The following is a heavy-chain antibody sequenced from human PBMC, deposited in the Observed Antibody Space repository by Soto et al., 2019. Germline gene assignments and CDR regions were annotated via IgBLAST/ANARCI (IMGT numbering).Heavy chain of an antibody. V-gene: IGHV4-59*01. CDR1: GGSIGSYH. Sequence: PSETLSLTCTVSGGSIGSYHWSWVRQPPGKGLEWIASVYYTGTTNYSPSLGSRVTISIDAPENQISLKLTSVTAADTAFYYCARDTVLTGMFDLWGQGTLVTVSS. CDR3: ARDTVLTGMFDL. J-gene: IGHJ5*02. CDR2: VYYTGTT. D-gene: IGHD4-17*01.